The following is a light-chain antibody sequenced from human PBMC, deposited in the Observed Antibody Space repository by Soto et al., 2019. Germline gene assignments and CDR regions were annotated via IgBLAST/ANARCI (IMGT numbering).Light chain of an antibody. V-gene: IGKV1-5*01. Sequence: DIQMTQSPSTLSASVGDRVTITCRASQSIRSLLAWYQQKPGKAPKVLIYDASSLGSGVQSRFSGSGSGTEFTLTIRSLQPDDFATYYCKQYNSYSITFGQGTRLEIK. CDR3: KQYNSYSIT. CDR1: QSIRSL. J-gene: IGKJ5*01. CDR2: DAS.